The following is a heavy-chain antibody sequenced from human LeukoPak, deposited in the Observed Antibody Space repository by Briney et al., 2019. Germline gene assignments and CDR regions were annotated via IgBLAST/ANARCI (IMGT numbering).Heavy chain of an antibody. D-gene: IGHD2-2*01. CDR3: AREVVVVPAAIDLYYYYGMDV. CDR1: GGTFSSYA. Sequence: ASVKVSCKASGGTFSSYAISWVRQAPGQGLEWMGGIIPIFGTANYAQKFRGRVTITADESTSTAYMELSSLRSEDTAVYYCAREVVVVPAAIDLYYYYGMDVWGQGTTVTVSS. CDR2: IIPIFGTA. V-gene: IGHV1-69*13. J-gene: IGHJ6*02.